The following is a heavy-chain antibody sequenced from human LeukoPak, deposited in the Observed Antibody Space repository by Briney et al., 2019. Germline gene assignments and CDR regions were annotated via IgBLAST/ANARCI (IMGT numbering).Heavy chain of an antibody. V-gene: IGHV4-39*07. CDR1: GGSISSSSYS. J-gene: IGHJ6*03. CDR2: IYYSGST. Sequence: PSETFSLTGTVSGGSISSSSYSWAGIPNPPGKGLEGIGSIYYSGSTYYNPSLKSRVTISVDTSKNQFSLKLSSVTAADTAVYYCARDFHYYYYMDVWGKGTTVTVSS. CDR3: ARDFHYYYYMDV.